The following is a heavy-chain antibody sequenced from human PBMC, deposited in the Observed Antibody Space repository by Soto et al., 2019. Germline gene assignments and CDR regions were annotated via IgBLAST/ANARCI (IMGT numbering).Heavy chain of an antibody. J-gene: IGHJ6*02. CDR1: GYSFTTYG. V-gene: IGHV1-18*01. CDR3: ASEGQAPYSYYGMDV. Sequence: QVQLVQSGGEVKKPGASVKVSCKTSGYSFTTYGISWVRQAPGQGLEWMGWISAYNGNTNYAQKLQDRVTMTTDTSTSTAYMELRSLRSDDTAVYYCASEGQAPYSYYGMDVWGQGITVTVSS. CDR2: ISAYNGNT.